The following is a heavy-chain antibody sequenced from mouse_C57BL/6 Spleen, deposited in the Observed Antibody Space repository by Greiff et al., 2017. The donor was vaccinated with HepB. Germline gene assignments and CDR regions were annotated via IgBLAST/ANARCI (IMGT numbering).Heavy chain of an antibody. CDR1: GFTFSSYA. D-gene: IGHD6-1*01. Sequence: VQLVESGGGLVKPGGSLKLSCAASGFTFSSYAMSWVRQTPEKRLEWVATISDGGSYTYYPDNVKGRFTISRDNAKNNLYLQMSHLKSEDTAMYYCARVPHYWGQGTTLTVSS. CDR2: ISDGGSYT. V-gene: IGHV5-4*01. CDR3: ARVPHY. J-gene: IGHJ2*01.